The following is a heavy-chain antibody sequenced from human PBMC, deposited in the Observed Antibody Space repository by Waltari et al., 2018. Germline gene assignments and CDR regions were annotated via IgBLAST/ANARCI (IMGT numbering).Heavy chain of an antibody. Sequence: QVQLVQSGAEVKKPGSSVKVSCKASGGTFSSYAISWVRQAPGQGLEWMGGIIPILGIANYAQKFQGRVTITADESTGTAYMELSSLRSEDTAVYYCARGVVAAPAARYYYMDVWGKGTTVTVSS. CDR2: IIPILGIA. D-gene: IGHD2-15*01. J-gene: IGHJ6*03. CDR1: GGTFSSYA. V-gene: IGHV1-69*04. CDR3: ARGVVAAPAARYYYMDV.